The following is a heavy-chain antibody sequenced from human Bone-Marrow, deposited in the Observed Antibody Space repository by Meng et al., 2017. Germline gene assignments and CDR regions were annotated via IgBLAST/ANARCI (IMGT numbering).Heavy chain of an antibody. CDR3: ARDRGGIDY. J-gene: IGHJ4*02. Sequence: VEVVESGGGLVKTGSSLTLSCAVSGYTFSNAWMSWVRQAPGKGLEWVAVISYDGSNKYYADSVKGRFTISRDNSKNTLYLQMNSLRAEDTAVYYCARDRGGIDYWGQGTLVTVSS. D-gene: IGHD2-15*01. CDR1: GYTFSNAW. CDR2: ISYDGSNK. V-gene: IGHV3-30*01.